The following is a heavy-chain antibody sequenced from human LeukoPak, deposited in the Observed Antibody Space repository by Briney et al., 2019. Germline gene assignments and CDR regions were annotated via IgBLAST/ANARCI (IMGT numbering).Heavy chain of an antibody. V-gene: IGHV4-4*08. CDR2: ISTSGST. D-gene: IGHD5-12*01. Sequence: PSETLSLTCTVSGGSISSYYWNWIRQPPGKGLEWIGYISTSGSTSYNPSLKSRVTISEDTSKNQFSLKLSSVTAADTAVYYCARRGYFDYWGQGTLVTVSS. J-gene: IGHJ4*02. CDR3: ARRGYFDY. CDR1: GGSISSYY.